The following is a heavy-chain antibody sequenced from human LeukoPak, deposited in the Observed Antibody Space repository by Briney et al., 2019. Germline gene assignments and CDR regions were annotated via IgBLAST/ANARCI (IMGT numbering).Heavy chain of an antibody. D-gene: IGHD1-14*01. CDR2: IYYSGST. CDR1: GGSISSYY. V-gene: IGHV4-59*05. Sequence: PSETLSLTCTVSGGSISSYYWSWIRQPPGKGLEWIGSIYYSGSTYYNPSLKSRVTISVDTSKNQFSLKLSSVTAADTAVYYCARTPSPVQGGNWFDPWGQGTLVTVSS. CDR3: ARTPSPVQGGNWFDP. J-gene: IGHJ5*02.